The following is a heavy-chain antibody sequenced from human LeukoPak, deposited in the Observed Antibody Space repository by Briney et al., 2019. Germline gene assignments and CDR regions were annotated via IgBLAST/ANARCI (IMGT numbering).Heavy chain of an antibody. Sequence: GGSLRLSCAASGFIFNSDYMHWVRQAPGKGLEWVSVIYSGGSTYYADSVKGRFTMSRDNSKNTLYPQMNSLRAEDTAVYYCARAKVGDISWFDPWGQGTLVTVSS. V-gene: IGHV3-53*01. CDR3: ARAKVGDISWFDP. J-gene: IGHJ5*02. D-gene: IGHD3-22*01. CDR1: GFIFNSDY. CDR2: IYSGGST.